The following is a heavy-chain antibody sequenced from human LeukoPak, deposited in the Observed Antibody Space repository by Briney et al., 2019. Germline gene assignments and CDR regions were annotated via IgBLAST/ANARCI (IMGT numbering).Heavy chain of an antibody. Sequence: ASVKVSCKASGYTFTSYYMHWVRQAPGQGLEWMGIINPSGGSTSYAQKFQGRVTMTRDTSTSTAYMELSSLRSEDTAVYYCARSEDYYDSSGYYYGFDYWGQGILVTVSS. CDR1: GYTFTSYY. D-gene: IGHD3-22*01. J-gene: IGHJ4*02. V-gene: IGHV1-46*01. CDR2: INPSGGST. CDR3: ARSEDYYDSSGYYYGFDY.